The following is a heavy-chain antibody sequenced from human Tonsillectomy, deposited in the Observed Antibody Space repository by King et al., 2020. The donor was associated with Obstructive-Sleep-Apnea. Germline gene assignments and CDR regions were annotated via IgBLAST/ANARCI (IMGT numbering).Heavy chain of an antibody. D-gene: IGHD5-12*01. CDR3: ARALVATISEFDY. CDR1: VGSISSGGYY. Sequence: QLQESGPGLVKPSHTLSLTCTVSVGSISSGGYYWSWIRQPPGKGLEWLGYIYYSGSTYYNPPLQSRVTISVDTSKNQFSLKLSSVTAADTAVYYCARALVATISEFDYWGQGTLVTVSS. V-gene: IGHV4-31*03. J-gene: IGHJ4*02. CDR2: IYYSGST.